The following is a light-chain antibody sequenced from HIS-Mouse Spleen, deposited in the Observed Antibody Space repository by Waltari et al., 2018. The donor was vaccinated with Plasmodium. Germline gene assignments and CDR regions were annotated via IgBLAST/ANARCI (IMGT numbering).Light chain of an antibody. CDR1: QSVSSY. V-gene: IGKV3-11*01. CDR3: QQRSNWPLYT. J-gene: IGKJ2*01. CDR2: DAS. Sequence: EIVLTQSPATLSLSPAARATLSCRASQSVSSYLAWYQQKPGQAPRLLIYDASNRATGIPARFSGSGSGTDFTLTISSLEPEDFAVYYCQQRSNWPLYTFGQGTKLEIK.